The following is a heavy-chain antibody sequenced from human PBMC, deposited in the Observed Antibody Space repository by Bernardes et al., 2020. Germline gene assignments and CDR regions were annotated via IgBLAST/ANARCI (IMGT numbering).Heavy chain of an antibody. D-gene: IGHD6-13*01. Sequence: GSLRLSCAASGFTFSGYAMSWVRQAPGKGLEWVSNISGGGANPYYADSVKGRFTISRDNSKNTLYLQMNSLRAGDTAIYYCAKGGGSSSRYYMDVWGKGTTVTVSS. CDR1: GFTFSGYA. CDR2: ISGGGANP. J-gene: IGHJ6*03. V-gene: IGHV3-23*01. CDR3: AKGGGSSSRYYMDV.